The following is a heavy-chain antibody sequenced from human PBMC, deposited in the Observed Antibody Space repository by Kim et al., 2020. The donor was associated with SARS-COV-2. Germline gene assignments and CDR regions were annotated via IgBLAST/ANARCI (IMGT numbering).Heavy chain of an antibody. V-gene: IGHV4-34*01. CDR3: AGIMTTVTRFDY. D-gene: IGHD4-17*01. CDR1: GGSFSGYY. J-gene: IGHJ4*02. CDR2: INHSGST. Sequence: SETLSLTCAVYGGSFSGYYWSWIRQPPGKGLEWIGEINHSGSTNYNPSLKSRVTISVDTSKNQFSLKLSSVTAADTAVYYCAGIMTTVTRFDYWGQGTLVAVSS.